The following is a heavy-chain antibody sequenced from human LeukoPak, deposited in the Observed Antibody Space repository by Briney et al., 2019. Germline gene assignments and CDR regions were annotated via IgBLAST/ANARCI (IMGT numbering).Heavy chain of an antibody. D-gene: IGHD4-17*01. CDR3: ARINVDYGDYAVAY. J-gene: IGHJ4*02. Sequence: SETLSLTCAVSGYSISSGFYWGWLRQPPGKGLEWIGSLYHSGSTYYNPSLRSRVTISVDTSKNHFSLKLSSVTAADTAVYYCARINVDYGDYAVAYWGQGTLVTVSS. CDR2: LYHSGST. CDR1: GYSISSGFY. V-gene: IGHV4-38-2*01.